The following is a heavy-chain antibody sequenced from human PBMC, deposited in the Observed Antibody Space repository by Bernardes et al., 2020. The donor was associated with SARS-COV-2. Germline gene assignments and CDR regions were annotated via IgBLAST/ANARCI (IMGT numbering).Heavy chain of an antibody. J-gene: IGHJ4*02. CDR2: IYYSGST. CDR3: ARGYDYNTYIDY. D-gene: IGHD4-4*01. V-gene: IGHV4-39*01. Sequence: SETLSLTRTVSGGSISSSSYYWGWIRQPPGKGLEWIGSIYYSGSTYYNPSLKSRVTISVDTSKNQFSLKLSSVTAADTAVYYCARGYDYNTYIDYWGQGTLVTVSS. CDR1: GGSISSSSYY.